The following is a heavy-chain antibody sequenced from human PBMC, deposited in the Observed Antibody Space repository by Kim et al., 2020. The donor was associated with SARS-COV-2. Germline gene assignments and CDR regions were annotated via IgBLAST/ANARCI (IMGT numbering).Heavy chain of an antibody. CDR3: ARDRGYPLDY. CDR1: GFTFSSNW. Sequence: GGSLRLSCAASGFTFSSNWMSWVRQAPGKGLEWVAKIKEDGSERYYVDSVEGRFTISRDNAKNSLYLQMYSLRAEDTGVYYCARDRGYPLDYWGQGTLVTVSS. J-gene: IGHJ4*02. D-gene: IGHD6-25*01. V-gene: IGHV3-7*01. CDR2: IKEDGSER.